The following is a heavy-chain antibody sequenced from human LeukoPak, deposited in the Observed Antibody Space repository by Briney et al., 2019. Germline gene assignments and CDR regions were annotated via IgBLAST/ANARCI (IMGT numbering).Heavy chain of an antibody. Sequence: GASVKVSCKVSGYTLTELSMHWVRQAPGKGLEWMGGFDPEDGETIYAQKFQGRVTMTEDTSTDTAYMELSSLRSEDTAVYYCATLEVRRSSGYLGGFYFDYWGQGTLVTVSS. J-gene: IGHJ4*02. CDR3: ATLEVRRSSGYLGGFYFDY. V-gene: IGHV1-24*01. CDR1: GYTLTELS. CDR2: FDPEDGET. D-gene: IGHD3-22*01.